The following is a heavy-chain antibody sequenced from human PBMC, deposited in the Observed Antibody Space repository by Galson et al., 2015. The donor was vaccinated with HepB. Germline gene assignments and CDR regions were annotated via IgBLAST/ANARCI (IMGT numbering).Heavy chain of an antibody. D-gene: IGHD3-9*01. CDR1: GFTFSSYS. Sequence: SLRLSCAASGFTFSSYSMNWVRQAPGKGLEWVSPISSSSSYIYYADSVKGRFTISRDNAKNSLYLQMNSLRAEDTAVYYCARIDDIRKRTYYYYGMDVWGQGTTVTVSS. CDR3: ARIDDIRKRTYYYYGMDV. CDR2: ISSSSSYI. J-gene: IGHJ6*02. V-gene: IGHV3-21*01.